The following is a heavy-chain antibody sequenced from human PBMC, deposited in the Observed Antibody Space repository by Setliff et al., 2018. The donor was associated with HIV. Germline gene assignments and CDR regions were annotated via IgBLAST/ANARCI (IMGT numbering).Heavy chain of an antibody. Sequence: SETLSLTCTVSGGSMTTHFWSWIRQPPGKGLEWIGSVYYSGSTNYNPSLKSRVTISLDTSENQFSLNLNSVTAADTAVYYRARDISEGFFLERASEHWSQGTLVTVSS. D-gene: IGHD3-3*01. CDR1: GGSMTTHF. CDR2: VYYSGST. J-gene: IGHJ1*01. CDR3: ARDISEGFFLERASEH. V-gene: IGHV4-59*11.